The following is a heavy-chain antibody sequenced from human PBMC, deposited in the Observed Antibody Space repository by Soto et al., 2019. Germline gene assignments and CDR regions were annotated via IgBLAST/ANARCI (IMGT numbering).Heavy chain of an antibody. D-gene: IGHD2-8*01. V-gene: IGHV4-39*01. CDR1: GDSIRSNNYY. CDR3: ARHPGYAVPTVYATHYFNY. J-gene: IGHJ4*02. CDR2: IYYTGST. Sequence: QLQLQESGPGLVKPSETLSLTCTVSGDSIRSNNYYCAWIRQPPGKGLEWIGSIYYTGSTYYNPSHKSRVAMSVDTSETRSSLRLSSVTAADTAVYYCARHPGYAVPTVYATHYFNYWGQGILVTVST.